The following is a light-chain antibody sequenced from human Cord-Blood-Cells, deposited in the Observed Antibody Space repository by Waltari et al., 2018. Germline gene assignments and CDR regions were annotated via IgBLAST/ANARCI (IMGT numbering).Light chain of an antibody. CDR2: YDS. J-gene: IGLJ1*01. CDR3: QVWDSSSDNYV. Sequence: SYVLTQPPSVSVAPGKTARITCGGNNIGSKSVHWYQQKPGQAPVLVIYYDSDRPSGIPERFSGSTSGNTATLTISRVEAGDEADYYCQVWDSSSDNYVFGTGTKVTVL. V-gene: IGLV3-21*04. CDR1: NIGSKS.